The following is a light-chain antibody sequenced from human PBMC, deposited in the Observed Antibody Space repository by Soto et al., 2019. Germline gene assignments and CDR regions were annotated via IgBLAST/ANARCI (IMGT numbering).Light chain of an antibody. V-gene: IGKV3-20*01. CDR1: QSVSSSY. Sequence: EIVLTQSPGTLSLSPGERATLSCRASQSVSSSYLAWYQQKPGQAPRLLIYGASSRATGIPDRFSGSGSGTDFTLTISGLEPEDFAVYYCHQYESWTFGQGTKVDIK. J-gene: IGKJ1*01. CDR3: HQYESWT. CDR2: GAS.